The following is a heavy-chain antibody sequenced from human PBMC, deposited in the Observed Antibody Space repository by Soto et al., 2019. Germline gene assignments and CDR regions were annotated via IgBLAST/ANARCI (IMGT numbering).Heavy chain of an antibody. CDR3: ARVDGYGYGLGGDY. CDR2: INPNSGDT. Sequence: GASVKVSCKASGYTFTANYMHWVRQAPGQGLEWMGWINPNSGDTNYAQEFQGRVTMTRDTSINTAYMELSRLRSDDTAVYYCARVDGYGYGLGGDYWGQGTLVTVSS. J-gene: IGHJ4*02. D-gene: IGHD5-18*01. CDR1: GYTFTANY. V-gene: IGHV1-2*02.